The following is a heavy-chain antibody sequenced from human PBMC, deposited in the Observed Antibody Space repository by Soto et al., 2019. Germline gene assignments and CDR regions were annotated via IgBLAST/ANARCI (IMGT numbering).Heavy chain of an antibody. D-gene: IGHD3-3*01. CDR2: IWYDGSNK. Sequence: GGSLRLSCAASGFTFSSYGMHWVRQAPGKGLEWVAVIWYDGSNKYYADSVKGRFTISRDNSKNTLYLQMNSLRAEDTAVYYCARDQGWGTIFGVVTIYNWFDPWGQGTLVTVSS. CDR3: ARDQGWGTIFGVVTIYNWFDP. CDR1: GFTFSSYG. J-gene: IGHJ5*02. V-gene: IGHV3-33*01.